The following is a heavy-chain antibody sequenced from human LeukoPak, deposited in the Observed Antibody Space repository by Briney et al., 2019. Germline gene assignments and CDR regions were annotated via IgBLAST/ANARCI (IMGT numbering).Heavy chain of an antibody. J-gene: IGHJ3*01. D-gene: IGHD4-11*01. V-gene: IGHV3-23*01. CDR2: ITSGGAP. CDR3: ARDPNSDYIGAFEV. CDR1: GFTFSNYA. Sequence: GGSLRLSCAASGFTFSNYAVMWVRQAPGQGLEWVSAITSGGAPRYADSVKGRVTISRDNSKNTLYLQMNSLRAEDTAQYCSARDPNSDYIGAFEVWGRGTVVTVSS.